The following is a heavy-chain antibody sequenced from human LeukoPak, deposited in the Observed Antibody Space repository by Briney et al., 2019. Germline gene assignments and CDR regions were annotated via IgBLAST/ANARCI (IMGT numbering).Heavy chain of an antibody. V-gene: IGHV3-23*01. CDR2: ISGTHGAT. Sequence: GGSLRLSCAASGFTFSHYAMAWVRQAPGKGLQWVSHISGTHGATHYADSVKGRFTISRDNSKNTLYLQMNSLRAEDTAVYYCAKERTICGVVTLQSDYWGQGTLVTVSS. CDR3: AKERTICGVVTLQSDY. D-gene: IGHD3-3*01. J-gene: IGHJ4*02. CDR1: GFTFSHYA.